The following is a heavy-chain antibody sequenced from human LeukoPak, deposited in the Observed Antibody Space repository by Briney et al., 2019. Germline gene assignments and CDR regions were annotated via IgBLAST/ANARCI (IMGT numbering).Heavy chain of an antibody. CDR3: ARQRGSGWYHPHLF. V-gene: IGHV4-39*01. Sequence: PSETLSLTCSASGGSINTRSYFWGWIRQSPGKGLEWIASMYYSGTTYYNPSLKSRVTMSVDTYKSQLSLKLSSVTAADTAVYYCARQRGSGWYHPHLFWGQGILVTVSS. CDR1: GGSINTRSYF. CDR2: MYYSGTT. D-gene: IGHD6-19*01. J-gene: IGHJ4*02.